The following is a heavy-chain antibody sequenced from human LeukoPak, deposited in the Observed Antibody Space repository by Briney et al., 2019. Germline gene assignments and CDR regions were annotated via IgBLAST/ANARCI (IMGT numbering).Heavy chain of an antibody. CDR3: ARDYGDYVSPFDY. V-gene: IGHV3-21*06. D-gene: IGHD4-17*01. CDR2: VTGSSKAT. J-gene: IGHJ4*02. Sequence: GGSLRLSCEASGFTFSSYGMSWVRQAPGKGLEWLSGVTGSSKATYYTDSVKGRFTISRDDSKNTLYLQMNSLRAEDTAVYYCARDYGDYVSPFDYWGQGTLVTVSS. CDR1: GFTFSSYG.